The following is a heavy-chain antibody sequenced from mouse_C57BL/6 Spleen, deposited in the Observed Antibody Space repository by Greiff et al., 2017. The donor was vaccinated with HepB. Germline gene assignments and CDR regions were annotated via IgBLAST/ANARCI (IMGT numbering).Heavy chain of an antibody. CDR2: IYPGDGDT. CDR1: GYAFSSSW. J-gene: IGHJ2*01. V-gene: IGHV1-82*01. CDR3: ASELDFDY. D-gene: IGHD1-3*01. Sequence: VQLQQSGPELVKPGASVKISCKASGYAFSSSWMNWVEQRPGKGLEWIGRIYPGDGDTNYNGKFKGKATLTADKSSSTAYMQLSSLTSEDSAVYFCASELDFDYWGQGTTLTVSS.